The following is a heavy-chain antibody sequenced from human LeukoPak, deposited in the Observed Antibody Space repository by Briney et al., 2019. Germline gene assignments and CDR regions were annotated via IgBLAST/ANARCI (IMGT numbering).Heavy chain of an antibody. CDR1: GGTFSSYT. CDR2: IVPILGIA. CDR3: ASQDNYGLIDY. Sequence: SVKVSCKASGGTFSSYTISWVRQAPGQGLEWMGRIVPILGIANYAQKFQGRVTITADKSTSTAYMELSSLRSEDTAVYYCASQDNYGLIDYWGQGTLVTVSS. J-gene: IGHJ4*02. D-gene: IGHD5-18*01. V-gene: IGHV1-69*02.